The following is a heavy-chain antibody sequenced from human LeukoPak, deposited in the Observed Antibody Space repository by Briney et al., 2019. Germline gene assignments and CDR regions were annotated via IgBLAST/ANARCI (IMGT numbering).Heavy chain of an antibody. CDR2: VSTSGRT. CDR1: GGSISSYY. Sequence: SETLSLTCTVSGGSISSYYWSWIRQPAGKGLEWIGRVSTSGRTNYNPPLKSRLTMSADTSKKQFSLILNSVTAADTAVYYCAVGRPRNTTRLDDGYDFWGQGTMVTVSS. V-gene: IGHV4-4*07. D-gene: IGHD1-1*01. CDR3: AVGRPRNTTRLDDGYDF. J-gene: IGHJ3*01.